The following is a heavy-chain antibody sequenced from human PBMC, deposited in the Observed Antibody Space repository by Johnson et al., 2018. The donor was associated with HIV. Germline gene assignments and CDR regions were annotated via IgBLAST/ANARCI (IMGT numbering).Heavy chain of an antibody. V-gene: IGHV3-13*01. Sequence: EVQLLESGGGLVQPGGSLRLACAASEFTFSSYDMHWVRQATGKGLEWVSAIGTAGDTYYPGSVKGGFTISRENAKNTLYLQMNSLRGGVTAVYYCARGGAHDAFDIWGQGTMVTVSS. CDR3: ARGGAHDAFDI. CDR1: EFTFSSYD. J-gene: IGHJ3*02. CDR2: IGTAGDT. D-gene: IGHD3-16*01.